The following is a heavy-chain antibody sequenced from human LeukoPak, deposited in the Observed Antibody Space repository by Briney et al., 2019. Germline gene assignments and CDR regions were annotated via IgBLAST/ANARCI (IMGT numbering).Heavy chain of an antibody. CDR3: ARWSSGYFLRAFDY. J-gene: IGHJ4*02. V-gene: IGHV4-34*01. CDR2: INHSGST. D-gene: IGHD3-22*01. Sequence: SETLSLTCAVYGGSFSGYYWSWIRQPPGKGLEWIGEINHSGSTNYNPSLKSRGTISVDTSKNQFSLKLSSVTAADTAVYYCARWSSGYFLRAFDYWGQGTLVTVSS. CDR1: GGSFSGYY.